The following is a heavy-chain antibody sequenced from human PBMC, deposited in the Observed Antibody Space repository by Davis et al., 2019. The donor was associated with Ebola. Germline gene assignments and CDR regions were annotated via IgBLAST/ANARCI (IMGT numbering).Heavy chain of an antibody. CDR2: IYYSGST. Sequence: SETLSLTCTVSGGSISSSSYYWGWIRQPPGKGLEWIGSIYYSGSTYYNPSLKSRVTISVDTSKNQFSLKLSSVTAADTAVYYCARSYDSSGYYKADAFDIWGQGTMVTVSS. V-gene: IGHV4-39*07. CDR1: GGSISSSSYY. D-gene: IGHD3-22*01. J-gene: IGHJ3*02. CDR3: ARSYDSSGYYKADAFDI.